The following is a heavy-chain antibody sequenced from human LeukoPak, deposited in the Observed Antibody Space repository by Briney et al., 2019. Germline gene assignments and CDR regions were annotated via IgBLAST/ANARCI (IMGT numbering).Heavy chain of an antibody. CDR3: GRLGEHYYYYMDV. CDR1: GFTFSSYA. CDR2: ISGSGGST. Sequence: TGGSLRLSCAASGFTFSSYAMSWVRQAPGKGLEWVSAISGSGGSTYYADSVKGRFTISRDNSKNTLYLQMNSLRAEDTAVYYCGRLGEHYYYYMDVWGKGTTVTVSS. V-gene: IGHV3-23*01. J-gene: IGHJ6*03. D-gene: IGHD3-16*01.